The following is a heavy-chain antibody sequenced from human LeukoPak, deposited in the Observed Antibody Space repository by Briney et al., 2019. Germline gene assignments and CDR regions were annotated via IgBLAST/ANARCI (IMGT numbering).Heavy chain of an antibody. CDR1: GFTFSSYA. V-gene: IGHV3-23*01. D-gene: IGHD3-10*01. CDR3: AKATSFMVRGALFDY. Sequence: SGGSLRLSCAASGFTFSSYAMSWVRQAPGKGLEWVSAISGSGGSTYYADSVKGRFTISRDNSKNTLYLQMNSLRAEDTAVYYCAKATSFMVRGALFDYWGQGILVTVSS. CDR2: ISGSGGST. J-gene: IGHJ4*02.